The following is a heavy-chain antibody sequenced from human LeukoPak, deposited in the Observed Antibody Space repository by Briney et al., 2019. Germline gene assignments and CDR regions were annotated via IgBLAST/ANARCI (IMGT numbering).Heavy chain of an antibody. CDR1: GFTFSSYG. D-gene: IGHD6-13*01. CDR2: ISGSGGST. V-gene: IGHV3-23*01. CDR3: AKVIAAAGTIDY. Sequence: PGGTLRLSCAASGFTFSSYGMSWVRQAPGKGLEWVSAISGSGGSTYYADSVKGRFTISRDNSKNTLYLQMNSLRAEDTAVYYCAKVIAAAGTIDYWGQGTLVTVSS. J-gene: IGHJ4*02.